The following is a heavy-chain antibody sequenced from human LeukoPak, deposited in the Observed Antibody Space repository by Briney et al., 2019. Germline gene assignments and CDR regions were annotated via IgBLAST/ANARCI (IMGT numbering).Heavy chain of an antibody. CDR3: AKGASIAAAAQRGYFQH. Sequence: GGSLRLSCAASGFTFSSYSMSWVRQAPGKGLEWVSSISSSSSYIYYADSVKGRFTISRDNAKNSLYLQMNSLRAEDTAVYYCAKGASIAAAAQRGYFQHWGQGTLVTVSS. J-gene: IGHJ1*01. CDR2: ISSSSSYI. CDR1: GFTFSSYS. V-gene: IGHV3-21*01. D-gene: IGHD6-13*01.